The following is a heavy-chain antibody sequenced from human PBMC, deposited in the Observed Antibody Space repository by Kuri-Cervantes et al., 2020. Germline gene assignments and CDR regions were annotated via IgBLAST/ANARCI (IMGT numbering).Heavy chain of an antibody. CDR2: IYYSGST. D-gene: IGHD6-6*01. V-gene: IGHV4-39*07. CDR1: GASISSSSYY. CDR3: ARLVSYSSSVFFDP. Sequence: SETLSLTCTVSGASISSSSYYWGWIRQPPGQGLEWIGSIYYSGSTYYNPSLKSRVTISVDTSKNQFSLKLSSVTAADTAVYYCARLVSYSSSVFFDPWGQGTLVTVSS. J-gene: IGHJ5*02.